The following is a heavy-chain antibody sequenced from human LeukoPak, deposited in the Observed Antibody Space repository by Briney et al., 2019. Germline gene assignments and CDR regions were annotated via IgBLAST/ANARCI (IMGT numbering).Heavy chain of an antibody. CDR1: GYTFTGYY. Sequence: SVKVSCKASGYTFTGYYMHWVRQAPGQGLEWMGGIIPIFGTANYAQKFQGRVTITADESTSTAYMELSSLRSEDTAVYYCARGGRRWGYCSSTSCYKARPVDYWGQGTLVTVSS. D-gene: IGHD2-2*02. CDR3: ARGGRRWGYCSSTSCYKARPVDY. CDR2: IIPIFGTA. J-gene: IGHJ4*02. V-gene: IGHV1-69*13.